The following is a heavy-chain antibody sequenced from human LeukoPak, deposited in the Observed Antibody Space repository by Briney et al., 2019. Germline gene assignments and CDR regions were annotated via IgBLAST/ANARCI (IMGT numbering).Heavy chain of an antibody. Sequence: ASVKVSCKASGYTFTSYDINWVRQATGQGLEWMGWVNPNSGNTDYAQKFQGRVTMTRNTSISTAYMELSSLRSEDTAVYYCARVYCSGGSCYSSYDYWGQGTLVTVSS. J-gene: IGHJ4*02. D-gene: IGHD2-15*01. CDR3: ARVYCSGGSCYSSYDY. CDR1: GYTFTSYD. CDR2: VNPNSGNT. V-gene: IGHV1-8*01.